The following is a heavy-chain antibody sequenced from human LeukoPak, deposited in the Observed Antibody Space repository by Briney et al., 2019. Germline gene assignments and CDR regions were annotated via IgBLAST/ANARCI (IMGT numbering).Heavy chain of an antibody. J-gene: IGHJ3*02. CDR1: GYTFTGYY. CDR3: ARDSGRDDYGDYAGAFDI. V-gene: IGHV1-2*02. CDR2: INPNSGGT. Sequence: GASVKVSCKASGYTFTGYYMHWVRQAPGQGLEWMGWINPNSGGTNYAQKFQGRVTMTRDTSISTAYMELSRLRSDDTAVYYCARDSGRDDYGDYAGAFDIWGQGTMVTVSS. D-gene: IGHD4-17*01.